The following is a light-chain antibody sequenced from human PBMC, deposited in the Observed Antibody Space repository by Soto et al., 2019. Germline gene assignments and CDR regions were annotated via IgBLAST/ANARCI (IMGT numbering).Light chain of an antibody. CDR3: QSYDSSLSAGV. V-gene: IGLV1-40*01. J-gene: IGLJ3*02. CDR2: ANS. CDR1: SSNIGAGYD. Sequence: QSVLTQPPSVSGAPGQRVTISCTGSSSNIGAGYDVHWYSQLPGTAPKLLIYANSNRPSGVPDRFSGSKSGTSASLAITGLQAEDEADYYCQSYDSSLSAGVFGGGTKLTVL.